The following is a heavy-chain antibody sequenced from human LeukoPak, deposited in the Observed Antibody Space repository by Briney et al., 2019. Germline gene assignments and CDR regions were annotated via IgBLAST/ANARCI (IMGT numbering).Heavy chain of an antibody. J-gene: IGHJ4*02. CDR1: GGSISSYY. CDR2: IYTSGST. V-gene: IGHV4-4*07. Sequence: PSETLSLTCTVSGGSISSYYWSWLRQPAGQGLEWIGRIYTSGSTNYNPSLKSRVTISVDTSKNQFSLNLSSVTAADTAVYYCARDPYFYDSSGYPSHYFDYWGQGTLVTVSS. D-gene: IGHD3-22*01. CDR3: ARDPYFYDSSGYPSHYFDY.